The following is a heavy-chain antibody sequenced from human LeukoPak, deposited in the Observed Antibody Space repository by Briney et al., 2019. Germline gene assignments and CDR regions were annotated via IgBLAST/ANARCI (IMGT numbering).Heavy chain of an antibody. D-gene: IGHD2-8*01. V-gene: IGHV3-49*04. CDR3: TRANCVNGVCYHFDY. Sequence: GGSLRLSCTASGFTFGDYAMSWVRQAPGKGLEWVGFIRKKGSGGTTEYAASVKGRFTISRDDSKSIAYLQMNSLKTEDTAVYYCTRANCVNGVCYHFDYWGQGTLVTVSS. CDR1: GFTFGDYA. CDR2: IRKKGSGGTT. J-gene: IGHJ4*02.